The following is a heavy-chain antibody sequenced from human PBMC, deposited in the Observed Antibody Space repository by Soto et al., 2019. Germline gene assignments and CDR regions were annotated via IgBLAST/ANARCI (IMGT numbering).Heavy chain of an antibody. J-gene: IGHJ4*02. CDR1: GASISSGDYS. V-gene: IGHV4-30-2*01. D-gene: IGHD3-22*01. CDR2: IYHSGNT. Sequence: QLHLQESGSGLVRPSQTLTLTCAVSGASISSGDYSWTWIRQPPGRSLEWIGYIYHSGNTYYNPPLMSRVTISVVRSKNQFFLDLNYVTAADTAVYYCARFGHSGGYFPSYFDSWGQGTRVTVSS. CDR3: ARFGHSGGYFPSYFDS.